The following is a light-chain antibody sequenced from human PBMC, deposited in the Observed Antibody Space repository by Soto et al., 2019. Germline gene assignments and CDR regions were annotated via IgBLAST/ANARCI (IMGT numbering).Light chain of an antibody. CDR1: QSVSSN. CDR3: QQYSDLPMT. V-gene: IGKV3D-15*02. Sequence: EIMMTQSPATLSVSPGARATLSCRASQSVSSNLAWYQQKPGQAPRLLIYGASSRATGIPDRFSGSGSGTDFTLTISRLEPEDFAVYYCQQYSDLPMTFGQGTRLEIK. CDR2: GAS. J-gene: IGKJ5*01.